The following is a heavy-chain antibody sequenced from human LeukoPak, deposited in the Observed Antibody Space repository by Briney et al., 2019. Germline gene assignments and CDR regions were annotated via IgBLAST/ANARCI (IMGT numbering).Heavy chain of an antibody. CDR3: AKYSSGWVNDY. CDR1: GFSVSTYP. CDR2: ITASGTDT. V-gene: IGHV3-23*01. J-gene: IGHJ4*02. Sequence: GGSLRLSCTASGFSVSTYPMAWVRQAPGKGLQWVSTITASGTDTFYADSVKGRFTISRDNSKNTLSLQMNSLRAEDTALYDCAKYSSGWVNDYWGQGTLVSVSS. D-gene: IGHD6-19*01.